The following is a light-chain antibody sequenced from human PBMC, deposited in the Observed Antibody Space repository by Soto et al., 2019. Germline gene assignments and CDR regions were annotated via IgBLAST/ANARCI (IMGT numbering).Light chain of an antibody. CDR1: QSVKNF. J-gene: IGKJ1*01. CDR3: EQGNNGWT. CDR2: DAS. Sequence: ETVLTQSPATLSLSPGERATLSCRASQSVKNFLAWYQQKPVQAPTLLIHDASNRATGIPARFSGSGSGTGFTLTISSLEPEDFADFYYEQGNNGWTFGRGTKVEIK. V-gene: IGKV3-11*01.